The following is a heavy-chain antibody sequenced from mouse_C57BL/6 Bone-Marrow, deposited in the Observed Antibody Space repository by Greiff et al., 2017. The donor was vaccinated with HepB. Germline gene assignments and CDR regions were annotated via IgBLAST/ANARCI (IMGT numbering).Heavy chain of an antibody. Sequence: QVQLQQPGAELVKPGASVKMSCKASGYTFTSYWITWVKQSPEQGLEWIGDIYPGSGSTNYNEKFKSKATLTVDTSSSTAYMQLSSLTSEDSAVYYCASGSSNFDYWGQGTTLTVSS. CDR2: IYPGSGST. V-gene: IGHV1-55*01. CDR1: GYTFTSYW. J-gene: IGHJ2*01. D-gene: IGHD3-1*01. CDR3: ASGSSNFDY.